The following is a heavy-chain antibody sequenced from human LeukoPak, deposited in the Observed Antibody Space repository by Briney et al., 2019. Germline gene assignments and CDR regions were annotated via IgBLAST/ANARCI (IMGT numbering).Heavy chain of an antibody. CDR1: GYTFTSYY. CDR3: ARDYLKVVVAGTAPSAGHMDY. Sequence: GASVKVSCKASGYTFTSYYMHWVRQAPGQGLEWMGIISPSGGSTSYAQKFQGRVTMTRDTSTSTVYMELSSLRSEDMAVYYCARDYLKVVVAGTAPSAGHMDYWGQGTLVTVSS. CDR2: ISPSGGST. D-gene: IGHD2-15*01. V-gene: IGHV1-46*01. J-gene: IGHJ4*02.